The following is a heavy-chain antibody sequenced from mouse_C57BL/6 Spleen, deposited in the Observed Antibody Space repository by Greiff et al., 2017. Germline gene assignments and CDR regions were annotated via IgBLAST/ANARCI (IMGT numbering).Heavy chain of an antibody. J-gene: IGHJ4*01. CDR2: IYPGNSDT. V-gene: IGHV1-5*01. Sequence: EVKLEESGTVLARPGASVKMSCKTSGYTFTSYWMHWVKQRPGQGLEWIGAIYPGNSDTNYNQKFKGKAKLTAVTSASTAYMERSSLTNEDSAVYCCTRWGLRGYAMDYWGKGTSVTVSS. CDR3: TRWGLRGYAMDY. D-gene: IGHD2-4*01. CDR1: GYTFTSYW.